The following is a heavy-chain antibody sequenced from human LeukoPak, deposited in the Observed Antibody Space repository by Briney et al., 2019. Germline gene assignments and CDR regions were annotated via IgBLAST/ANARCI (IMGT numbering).Heavy chain of an antibody. J-gene: IGHJ5*02. D-gene: IGHD2-15*01. V-gene: IGHV1-2*02. CDR3: ARYDCSGGSCSPFDP. CDR1: GYTFTGYY. Sequence: VASVKVSCKASGYTFTGYYMHWVRQAPGQGLEWMGWINPNSGGTNYAQKFQGRVTMTRDTSISTAYMELSRLRSDDTAVYYCARYDCSGGSCSPFDPWGQGTLVTVSS. CDR2: INPNSGGT.